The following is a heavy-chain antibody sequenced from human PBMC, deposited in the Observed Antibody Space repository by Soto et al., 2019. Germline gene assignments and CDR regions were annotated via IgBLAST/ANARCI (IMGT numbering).Heavy chain of an antibody. V-gene: IGHV3-33*01. CDR1: SFIVSSDG. J-gene: IGHJ4*02. CDR2: IWYDGSNK. D-gene: IGHD2-8*01. CDR3: ARGEWSFTALDSGYFDY. Sequence: GGSRSLSSSASSFIVSSDGRHWVPESPGKGLEWVAVIWYDGSNKYYADSVKGRFTISRDNSKNTLYLQMNSLRAEDTAVYYCARGEWSFTALDSGYFDYWGQGTLVTVSS.